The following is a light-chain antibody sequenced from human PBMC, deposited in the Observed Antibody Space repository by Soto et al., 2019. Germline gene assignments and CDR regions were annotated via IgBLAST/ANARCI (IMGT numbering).Light chain of an antibody. CDR2: DAS. V-gene: IGKV3-11*01. Sequence: EIVLTQSPATLSLSPGERATLSCRASQSVSRYLDWYQQKPCQAPRLLIYDASNRATGIPARFGGSGSGTDFTLTISSLEPEDCAVYYCQQRSDWPPYTFGQGTKLEIK. J-gene: IGKJ2*01. CDR3: QQRSDWPPYT. CDR1: QSVSRY.